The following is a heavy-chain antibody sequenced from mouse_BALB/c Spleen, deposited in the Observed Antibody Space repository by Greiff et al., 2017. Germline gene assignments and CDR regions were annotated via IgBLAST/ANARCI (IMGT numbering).Heavy chain of an antibody. J-gene: IGHJ1*01. CDR2: IWAGGST. V-gene: IGHV2-9*02. CDR3: ARYITTAMDWYFDV. CDR1: GFSLTSYG. Sequence: QVQLQQSGPGLVASSQSLSITCTVSGFSLTSYGVHWVRQPPGKGLEWLGVIWAGGSTNYNSALMSRLSISKDNSKSQVFLKMNSLQTDDTAMYYCARYITTAMDWYFDVWGGGTTVTVSS. D-gene: IGHD1-2*01.